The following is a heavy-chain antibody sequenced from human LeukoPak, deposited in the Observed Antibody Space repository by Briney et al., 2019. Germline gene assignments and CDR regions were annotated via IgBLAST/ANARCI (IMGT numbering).Heavy chain of an antibody. CDR3: ASVDPGPYWGPFDY. J-gene: IGHJ4*02. CDR2: ISYDGSNK. D-gene: IGHD7-27*01. V-gene: IGHV3-30-3*01. CDR1: GFTFSSYA. Sequence: GGSLRLSCAASGFTFSSYAMHWVRQAPGKGLEWVAVISYDGSNKYYADSVKGRFTISRDNSKNTLYLQMNSLRAEDTAVYYCASVDPGPYWGPFDYWGQGTLVTVSS.